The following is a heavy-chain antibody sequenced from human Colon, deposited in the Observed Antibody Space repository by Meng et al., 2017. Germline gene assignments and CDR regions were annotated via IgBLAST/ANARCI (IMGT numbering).Heavy chain of an antibody. J-gene: IGHJ4*02. D-gene: IGHD3-10*01. CDR2: IYHSGTT. CDR1: GGFINTTDW. Sequence: QLQESRPGLVKPAGTLSLTCAVSGGFINTTDWWTWVRQPPGKGLAWIGDIYHSGTTMSNPSLKSRLSMSIDKSLNQFSLELTSVTAADTAVYYCARFYGSGTFEVHDYWGQGTLVTVSS. V-gene: IGHV4-4*02. CDR3: ARFYGSGTFEVHDY.